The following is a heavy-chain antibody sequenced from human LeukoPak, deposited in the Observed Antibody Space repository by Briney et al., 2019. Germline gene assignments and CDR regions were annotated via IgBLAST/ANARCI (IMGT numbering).Heavy chain of an antibody. Sequence: SETLSLTCSVSGASITTHYWSWIRQSPGEGLEWIGYAEYTGSTKYNPSLKSRVTVSLDTSNNQFSLKLDSVTAADTAVYYCAGGYSSDWYFNCWGQGTLVTVSS. J-gene: IGHJ4*02. D-gene: IGHD6-19*01. CDR3: AGGYSSDWYFNC. V-gene: IGHV4-59*11. CDR2: AEYTGST. CDR1: GASITTHY.